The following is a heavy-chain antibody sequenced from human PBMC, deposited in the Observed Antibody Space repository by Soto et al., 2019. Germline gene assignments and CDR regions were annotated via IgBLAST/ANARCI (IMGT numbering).Heavy chain of an antibody. CDR3: AISQDRGGRTTFIY. CDR2: INWKSDI. CDR1: GFTFDDNA. V-gene: IGHV3-9*01. J-gene: IGHJ4*02. D-gene: IGHD3-16*01. Sequence: SLRLSCAVSGFTFDDNAMHWVRQAPEKGLEWVSGINWKSDIGYADSEKGRFTISRDNAENSLYLQMNSLRAEDTDLYYCAISQDRGGRTTFIYWGQGTQVTVSS.